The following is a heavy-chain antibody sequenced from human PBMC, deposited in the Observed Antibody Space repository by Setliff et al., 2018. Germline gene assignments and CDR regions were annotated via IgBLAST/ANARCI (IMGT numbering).Heavy chain of an antibody. J-gene: IGHJ6*03. D-gene: IGHD3-22*01. CDR1: GGTFSSYG. V-gene: IGHV1-69*05. CDR3: VREGVDSRSSTDYRYYMDV. Sequence: SVKVSCKASGGTFSSYGISWVRQAPGQGLEWMGGTIPLFGTTDYARKFQGRVTIITDESTSTAYMQLSSLGSEDTAVYYCVREGVDSRSSTDYRYYMDVWGEGTTVTVSS. CDR2: TIPLFGTT.